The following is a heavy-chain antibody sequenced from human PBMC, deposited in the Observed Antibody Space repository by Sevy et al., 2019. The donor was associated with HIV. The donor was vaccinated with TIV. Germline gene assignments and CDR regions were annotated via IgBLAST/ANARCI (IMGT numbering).Heavy chain of an antibody. D-gene: IGHD2-2*01. J-gene: IGHJ6*03. CDR2: IRSKANSYAT. CDR1: GFTFSGSA. CDR3: TSHGIVVVPGSHYYYMDV. Sequence: GGSLRLSCAASGFTFSGSAMHWVRQASGKGLEWVGRIRSKANSYATAYAASVKGRFTISRDDSKNTASLQMNSLKTEDTAVYYCTSHGIVVVPGSHYYYMDVWGKGTTVTVSS. V-gene: IGHV3-73*01.